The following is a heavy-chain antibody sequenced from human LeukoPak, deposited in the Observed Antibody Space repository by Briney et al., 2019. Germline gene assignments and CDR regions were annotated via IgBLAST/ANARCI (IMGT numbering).Heavy chain of an antibody. CDR2: IYYSGST. CDR3: ARGTHTIFGVTYYFDY. Sequence: SETLSLTCTVSGGSISSYYWSWIRQPPGEGLEWIGYIYYSGSTNYNPSLKSRVTISVDTSKNQFSLKLSSVTAADTAVYYCARGTHTIFGVTYYFDYWGQGTLVTVSS. CDR1: GGSISSYY. J-gene: IGHJ4*02. V-gene: IGHV4-59*01. D-gene: IGHD3-3*01.